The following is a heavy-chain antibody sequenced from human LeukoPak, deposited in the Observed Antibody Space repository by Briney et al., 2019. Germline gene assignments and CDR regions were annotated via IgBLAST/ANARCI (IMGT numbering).Heavy chain of an antibody. V-gene: IGHV4-59*01. CDR2: IYYSGST. J-gene: IGHJ6*02. Sequence: SETLSLTCTVSGGSISSYYWSWIRQPPGKGLEWIGYIYYSGSTNYNPSLKSRVTISVDTSKNQFSLKLSSVTAADTAVYYCARADYYYGMDVWGQGTTVTVSS. CDR3: ARADYYYGMDV. CDR1: GGSISSYY.